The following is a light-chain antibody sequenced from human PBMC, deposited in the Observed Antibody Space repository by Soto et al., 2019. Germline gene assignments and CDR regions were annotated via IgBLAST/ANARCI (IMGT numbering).Light chain of an antibody. V-gene: IGKV3-20*01. CDR2: GAS. J-gene: IGKJ1*01. CDR1: QSISSSY. CDR3: QQYASSSWT. Sequence: EIGCTNSPCALSLSTGKRATLSCRSSQSISSSYLAWYQQRPGQAPRLLIYGASSRATGIPDRFSGSGSGTEFTLTISRLEPEDFAVYYCQQYASSSWTFGQGTHLDIK.